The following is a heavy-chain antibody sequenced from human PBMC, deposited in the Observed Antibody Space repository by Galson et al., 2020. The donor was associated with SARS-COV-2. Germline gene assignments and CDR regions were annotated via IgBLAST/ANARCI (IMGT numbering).Heavy chain of an antibody. V-gene: IGHV1-24*01. J-gene: IGHJ5*02. CDR2: FEPEDGET. CDR1: GYTLTELS. CDR3: ATAPGIAAAGTGWFDP. Sequence: ASEKVSCKVSGYTLTELSMHWVRQAPGKGLEWMGGFEPEDGETIYAQKFQGRVTMTEDTSTDTAYMELSSLRSEDTAVYYCATAPGIAAAGTGWFDPWGQGTLVTVSS. D-gene: IGHD6-13*01.